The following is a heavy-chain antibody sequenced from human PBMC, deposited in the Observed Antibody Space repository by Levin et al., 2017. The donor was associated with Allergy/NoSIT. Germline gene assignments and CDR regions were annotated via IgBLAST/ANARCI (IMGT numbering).Heavy chain of an antibody. CDR3: ARFQETAMVMLY. D-gene: IGHD5-18*01. V-gene: IGHV5-51*01. J-gene: IGHJ4*02. CDR1: GYSFTSYW. CDR2: IYPGDSDT. Sequence: GGSLRLSCKGSGYSFTSYWIGWVRQMPGKGLEWMGIIYPGDSDTRYSPSFQGQVTISADKSISTAYLQWSSLKSSDTAMYYCARFQETAMVMLYWGQGTLVTVSS.